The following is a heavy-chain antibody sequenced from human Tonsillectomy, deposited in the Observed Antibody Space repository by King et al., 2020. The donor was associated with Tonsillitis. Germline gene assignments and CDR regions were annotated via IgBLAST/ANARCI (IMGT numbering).Heavy chain of an antibody. CDR1: GYTFTTYG. J-gene: IGHJ4*02. D-gene: IGHD3-22*01. CDR2: ISGYNGNT. CDR3: AREDYYDSSGFGDY. Sequence: VQLVESGAEVKKPGASVKVSCEASGYTFTTYGISWVRQAPGQGLEWMGWISGYNGNTKYAQKLQGRVTMTTETSTSTAYMELRGLRSDDTAVYYCAREDYYDSSGFGDYWGQGTLVTVSS. V-gene: IGHV1-18*01.